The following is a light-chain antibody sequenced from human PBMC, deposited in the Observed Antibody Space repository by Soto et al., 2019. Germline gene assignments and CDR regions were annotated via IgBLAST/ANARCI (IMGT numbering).Light chain of an antibody. CDR1: QTLSSRH. V-gene: IGKV3-20*01. CDR2: GSS. J-gene: IGKJ1*01. CDR3: QQYGYSRT. Sequence: VLTQSTGTLSLSPGERATLSCRASQTLSSRHLAWYQQKPGQAPRLLIYGSSSRATDIPDRFSGSGSGTDFTLTISTLEPDDFAIYYCQQYGYSRTFGQGTKVEIK.